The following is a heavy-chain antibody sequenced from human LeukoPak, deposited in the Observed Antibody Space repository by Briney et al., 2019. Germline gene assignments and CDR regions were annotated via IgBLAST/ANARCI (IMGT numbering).Heavy chain of an antibody. Sequence: GGSLRLSCAASGFTLSIYSVNWVRQAPGKGLEWVSSISSSSSYIHYTDSVKGRFTISRDNAKNSLYLQMSSLTAEDTALYYCARDSAELDYWGQGTLVTVSS. CDR1: GFTLSIYS. CDR3: ARDSAELDY. J-gene: IGHJ4*02. V-gene: IGHV3-21*01. CDR2: ISSSSSYI. D-gene: IGHD1-26*01.